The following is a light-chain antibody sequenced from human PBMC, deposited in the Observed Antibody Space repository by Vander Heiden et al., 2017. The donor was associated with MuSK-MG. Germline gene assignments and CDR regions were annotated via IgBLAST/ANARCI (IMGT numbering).Light chain of an antibody. CDR1: TSNIGSHT. J-gene: IGLJ2*01. V-gene: IGLV1-44*01. Sequence: QSVLTQPPSASGTPGQRVTISCSGSTSNIGSHTVSWYQQLPGSAPKLLIFYNTQRASGVPDRFSGSKSGTSASLAITGLQSEDEADYFCASGDDSLNGNVVFGGGTKVNVL. CDR2: YNT. CDR3: ASGDDSLNGNVV.